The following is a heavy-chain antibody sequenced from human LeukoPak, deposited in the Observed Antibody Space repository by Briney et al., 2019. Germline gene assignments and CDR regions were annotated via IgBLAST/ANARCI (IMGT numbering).Heavy chain of an antibody. CDR2: IKQDGSEK. Sequence: GGSLRLSCAASGFTFSSYWMSWVRQAPGKGLERVANIKQDGSEKYYVDSVKGRFTISRDNAKNSLYLQMNSLRAEDTAVYYCARRITIFGVVMRYFDLWGRGTLVTVSS. D-gene: IGHD3-3*01. CDR1: GFTFSSYW. J-gene: IGHJ2*01. V-gene: IGHV3-7*01. CDR3: ARRITIFGVVMRYFDL.